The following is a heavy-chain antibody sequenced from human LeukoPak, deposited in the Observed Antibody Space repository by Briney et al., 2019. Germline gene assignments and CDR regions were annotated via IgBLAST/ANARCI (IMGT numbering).Heavy chain of an antibody. V-gene: IGHV4-61*02. Sequence: SETLSLTCTVSGGSISSGSYYWSWIRQPAGKGLEWIGRIYTSGSTNYNPSLKSRVTISVDTSKNQFSLKLSSVTAADTAVYYCARGYFDWLSLFDYWGQGTLVTVSS. CDR2: IYTSGST. CDR1: GGSISSGSYY. J-gene: IGHJ4*02. D-gene: IGHD3-9*01. CDR3: ARGYFDWLSLFDY.